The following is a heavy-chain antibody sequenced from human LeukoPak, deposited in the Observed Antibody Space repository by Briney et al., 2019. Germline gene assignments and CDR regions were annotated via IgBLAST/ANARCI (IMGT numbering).Heavy chain of an antibody. CDR2: IYYSGST. Sequence: PSETLSLTCTVSGGSISSYYWSWIRQPPGKGLEWIGYIYYSGSTNYNPSLKSRVTISVDTSKNQFSLKLSSVTAADTAVYYCARHPLKLQAGAFDIWGQGTMVTVSS. V-gene: IGHV4-59*08. D-gene: IGHD4-23*01. J-gene: IGHJ3*02. CDR3: ARHPLKLQAGAFDI. CDR1: GGSISSYY.